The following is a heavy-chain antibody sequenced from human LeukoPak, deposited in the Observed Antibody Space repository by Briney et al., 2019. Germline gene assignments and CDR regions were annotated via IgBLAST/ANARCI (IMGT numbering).Heavy chain of an antibody. J-gene: IGHJ4*02. CDR1: GFSFSSSW. D-gene: IGHD6-19*01. V-gene: IGHV3-7*03. CDR2: TNQDGSAK. CDR3: ARDLGIAEAEIDY. Sequence: GSLRLSCAASGFSFSSSWMSWVRQAPGKGLEWVANTNQDGSAKNYVDSVRGRFTISRDNAKNSLFLQMNSLRAEDTAVYYCARDLGIAEAEIDYWGQGTLVTVSS.